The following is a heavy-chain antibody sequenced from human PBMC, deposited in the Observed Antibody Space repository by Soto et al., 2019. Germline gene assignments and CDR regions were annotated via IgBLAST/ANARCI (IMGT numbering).Heavy chain of an antibody. V-gene: IGHV4-59*08. J-gene: IGHJ4*02. CDR3: ARLVYDFWSGYYLYYFDY. CDR2: IYYSGST. Sequence: SETLSLTCTVSGGSISSYYWSWIRQPPGKGLEWIGYIYYSGSTNYNPSLKGRVTISVDTSKNQFSLKLSSVTAADTAVYYCARLVYDFWSGYYLYYFDYWGQGTLVTVSS. CDR1: GGSISSYY. D-gene: IGHD3-3*01.